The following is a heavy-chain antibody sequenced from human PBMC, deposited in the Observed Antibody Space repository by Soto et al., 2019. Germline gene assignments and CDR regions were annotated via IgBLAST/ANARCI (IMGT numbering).Heavy chain of an antibody. CDR1: GGTFSSYT. CDR2: IIPILGIA. J-gene: IGHJ5*02. Sequence: QVQLVQSGAEVKKPGSSVKVSCKASGGTFSSYTISWVRQAPEQGLEWMGRIIPILGIANYAQKFQGRVTITSDKSTSTAYMELSSLRSEDTAVYYCARDNYDFWSGYSPGYWFDPWGQGTLVTVSS. D-gene: IGHD3-3*01. V-gene: IGHV1-69*08. CDR3: ARDNYDFWSGYSPGYWFDP.